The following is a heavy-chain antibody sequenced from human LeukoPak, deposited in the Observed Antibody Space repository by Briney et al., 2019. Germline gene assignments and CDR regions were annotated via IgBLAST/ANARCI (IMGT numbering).Heavy chain of an antibody. Sequence: GASVKVSCKASGYTFTGYYMHWVRQAPGQGLEWMGWINPNSGGTNYAQKFQGRVTMTRDTSISTAYMELSRLRSDDTAVYYCARGGARIAARLNRWFGPWGQGTLVTVSS. V-gene: IGHV1-2*02. J-gene: IGHJ5*02. D-gene: IGHD6-6*01. CDR3: ARGGARIAARLNRWFGP. CDR2: INPNSGGT. CDR1: GYTFTGYY.